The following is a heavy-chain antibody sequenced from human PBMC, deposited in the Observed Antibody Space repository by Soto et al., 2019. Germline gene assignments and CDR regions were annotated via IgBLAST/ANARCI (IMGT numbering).Heavy chain of an antibody. CDR1: GGTLSSFINYP. CDR3: AGRVTSGFLRYFDN. V-gene: IGHV1-69*06. D-gene: IGHD3-3*01. J-gene: IGHJ4*02. CDR2: IVPNVGTV. Sequence: QMQLVQSGAEVKKPGSSVKVSCKASGGTLSSFINYPINWVRQAPGQGLEWMGGIVPNVGTVNYAQKVQGRVTITADKSTVTAYMELSSLRSEDTALYCCAGRVTSGFLRYFDNWGQGTLVTVSS.